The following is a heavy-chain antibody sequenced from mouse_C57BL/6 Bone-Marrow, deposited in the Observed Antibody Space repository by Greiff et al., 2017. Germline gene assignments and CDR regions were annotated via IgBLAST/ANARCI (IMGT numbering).Heavy chain of an antibody. V-gene: IGHV1-4*01. CDR3: AMDGFCYFDY. J-gene: IGHJ2*01. CDR2: INPSSGYT. CDR1: GYTFTSYT. D-gene: IGHD2-3*01. Sequence: VQLQQSGAELARPGASVKMSCKASGYTFTSYTMHWVKQRPGQGLEWIGYINPSSGYTKYNQKFKDKATLTADKSSSTAYMQLSSLTSEDSAVYYCAMDGFCYFDYWGQGTTLTVSS.